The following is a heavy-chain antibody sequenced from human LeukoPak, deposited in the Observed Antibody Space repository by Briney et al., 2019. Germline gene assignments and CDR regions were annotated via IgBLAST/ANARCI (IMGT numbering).Heavy chain of an antibody. D-gene: IGHD3-10*01. J-gene: IGHJ4*02. CDR2: ISCSSNYI. CDR3: ARELCFGGRGARTTDFDY. CDR1: GFTFSSYS. Sequence: GGSLRLSCAASGFTFSSYSMNWVRQAPGKGLEWVSSISCSSNYIYYADSVKGRFTISRDNAKNSLYLQMNSLRAEDTAVYYCARELCFGGRGARTTDFDYWGQGTLVTVSS. V-gene: IGHV3-21*01.